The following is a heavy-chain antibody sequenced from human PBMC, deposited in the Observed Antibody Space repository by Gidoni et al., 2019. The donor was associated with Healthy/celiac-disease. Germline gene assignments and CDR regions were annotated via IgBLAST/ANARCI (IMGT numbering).Heavy chain of an antibody. V-gene: IGHV4-39*01. D-gene: IGHD6-19*01. CDR2: IYYSGTT. J-gene: IGHJ4*02. CDR3: ARLVAVALLN. Sequence: QLQLQESGPGLVKPSETLSLTCTVSGGSISSSGYYWGWIRQPPGKGLEWIANIYYSGTTYYNPSLKSRVTISVDTSENQFSLKLSSVTAADTAMYYCARLVAVALLNWGQGTLVTVSS. CDR1: GGSISSSGYY.